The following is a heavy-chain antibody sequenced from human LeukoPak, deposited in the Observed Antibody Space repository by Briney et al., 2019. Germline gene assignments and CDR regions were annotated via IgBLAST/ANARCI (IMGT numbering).Heavy chain of an antibody. Sequence: PSETLSLTCTVSGGSISSGGYYWSWIRQHPGKGLEWIGYIYNSGSTYYNPSLKSRVTISVDTSKNQFSLKLSSVTAADTAVYYCASRRYDYGDYYFDYWGQGTLVTVSS. CDR1: GGSISSGGYY. J-gene: IGHJ4*02. V-gene: IGHV4-31*03. CDR2: IYNSGST. D-gene: IGHD4-17*01. CDR3: ASRRYDYGDYYFDY.